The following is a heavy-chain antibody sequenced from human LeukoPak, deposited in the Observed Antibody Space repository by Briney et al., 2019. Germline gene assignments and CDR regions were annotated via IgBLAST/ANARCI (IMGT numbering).Heavy chain of an antibody. D-gene: IGHD3-10*01. CDR1: GGSFSGYY. CDR2: INHSGST. V-gene: IGHV4-34*01. J-gene: IGHJ6*03. Sequence: PSETLSLTCAVYGGSFSGYYWSWVRQPPGKGLEWIGEINHSGSTNYNPSLKSRVSMSVDTSKNQFSLKLSSVTAADTAVYYCARGPITMVRGVSLYYYYYYMDVWGKGTTVTISS. CDR3: ARGPITMVRGVSLYYYYYYMDV.